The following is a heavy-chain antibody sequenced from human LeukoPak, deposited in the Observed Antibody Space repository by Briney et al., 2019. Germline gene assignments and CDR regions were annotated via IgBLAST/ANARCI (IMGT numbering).Heavy chain of an antibody. CDR2: IYHSGST. V-gene: IGHV4-30-2*01. Sequence: SETLSLTCAVSGGSISSGGYSWSWIRQPPGKGLEWIGYIYHSGSTYYNPSLKSRVTISVDTSKNQFSLKLSSVTAADTAVYYCARTRHLRNWFDPWGQGTLVTVSS. CDR1: GGSISSGGYS. J-gene: IGHJ5*02. CDR3: ARTRHLRNWFDP.